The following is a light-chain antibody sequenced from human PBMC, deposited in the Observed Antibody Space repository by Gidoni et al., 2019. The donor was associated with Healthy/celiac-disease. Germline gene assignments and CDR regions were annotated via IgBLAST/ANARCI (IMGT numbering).Light chain of an antibody. CDR1: QSVGSY. J-gene: IGKJ4*01. Sequence: ESVLTQSPATLSLSPGERATLSCRASQSVGSYLAWYQQKPGQAPRLLIYDASNRATGIPARFSGSGSGTDFTLTISSLEPEDFAVYYCQQRYNWPLTFXGXTKVEIK. CDR2: DAS. CDR3: QQRYNWPLT. V-gene: IGKV3-11*01.